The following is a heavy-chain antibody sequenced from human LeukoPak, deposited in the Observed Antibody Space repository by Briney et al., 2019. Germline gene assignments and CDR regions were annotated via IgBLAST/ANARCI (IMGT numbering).Heavy chain of an antibody. V-gene: IGHV4-38-2*02. CDR3: ASVRRGFGESSKYYAYYYMGA. Sequence: SETLSLTCTVSGYSISSDYYWGWIRQPPGKGLEWIGSIYHSGSTYYNPSLKSRVTISLDTSKNQFSLKLSSVTAADTAVYYCASVRRGFGESSKYYAYYYMGAWGKGTTVTISS. CDR1: GYSISSDYY. J-gene: IGHJ6*03. CDR2: IYHSGST. D-gene: IGHD3-10*01.